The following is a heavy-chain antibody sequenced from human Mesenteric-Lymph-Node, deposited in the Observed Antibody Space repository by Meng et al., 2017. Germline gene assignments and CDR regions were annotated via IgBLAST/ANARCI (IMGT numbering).Heavy chain of an antibody. D-gene: IGHD3-10*02. CDR3: ARDWGDVRGGFDF. V-gene: IGHV6-1*01. CDR1: GDSVSSNSAA. CDR2: TYYRSKYYN. Sequence: QVPLQQSGPGLVKPSQTLSLTCAISGDSVSSNSAAWNWIRQSPSRGLEWLGRTYYRSKYYNDYALSVKSRITINPDTSKNQFSLQLNSVTPEDTAIYYYARDWGDVRGGFDFWGQGTLVTVSS. J-gene: IGHJ4*02.